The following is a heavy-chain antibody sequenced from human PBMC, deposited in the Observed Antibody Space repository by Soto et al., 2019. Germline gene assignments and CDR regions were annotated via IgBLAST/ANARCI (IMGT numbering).Heavy chain of an antibody. D-gene: IGHD2-15*01. CDR3: AKGGFWVHYGMDV. J-gene: IGHJ6*02. Sequence: EVQLLESGGTLAQPGGSLRLSCAASGSTFSAICMNWVRQAPRKGLEWVSAISRSGDITYYADSVKGRFTISRDNSKNTLYLEMTSLTGDDTAVYYCAKGGFWVHYGMDVWGQGTTVIVSS. CDR1: GSTFSAIC. CDR2: ISRSGDIT. V-gene: IGHV3-23*01.